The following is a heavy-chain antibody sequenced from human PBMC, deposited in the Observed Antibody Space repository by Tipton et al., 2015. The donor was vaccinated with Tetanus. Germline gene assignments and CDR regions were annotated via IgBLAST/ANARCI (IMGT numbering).Heavy chain of an antibody. CDR2: IYYSGST. CDR3: ARVGPGYYDSSGSLDY. Sequence: TLSLTCTVSGGSISSYYWSWIRQPPGKGLEWIGYIYYSGSTNYNPSLKSRVTISVDTSKNQFSLKLSSVTAADTAVYYCARVGPGYYDSSGSLDYWGQGTLVTVSS. CDR1: GGSISSYY. J-gene: IGHJ4*02. V-gene: IGHV4-59*12. D-gene: IGHD3-22*01.